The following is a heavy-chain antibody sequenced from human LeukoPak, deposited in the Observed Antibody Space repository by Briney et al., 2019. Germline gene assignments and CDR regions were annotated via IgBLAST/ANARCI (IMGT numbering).Heavy chain of an antibody. CDR2: MNPNSGNT. V-gene: IGHV1-8*03. Sequence: GASVKVSCKASGYTFTSYDINWVRQATGQGLEWMGWMNPNSGNTSYAQKFQGRVTITRNTSISTAYMELSSLRSEDTAVYYCARGGSPVVPAAIRAFDIWGQGTMVTVSS. J-gene: IGHJ3*02. D-gene: IGHD2-2*01. CDR1: GYTFTSYD. CDR3: ARGGSPVVPAAIRAFDI.